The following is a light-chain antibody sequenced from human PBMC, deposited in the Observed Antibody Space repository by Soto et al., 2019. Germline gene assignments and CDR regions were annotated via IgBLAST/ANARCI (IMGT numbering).Light chain of an antibody. V-gene: IGKV1-6*01. J-gene: IGKJ1*01. CDR2: AAS. Sequence: AIQMTQSPSSLYASVGDRVTITCRASQGIRNDLGWYQQKPGKAPKLLIYAASSLQSGVASRFSGRGSGTDFTLTISSLQPEDFATYYCLQDYNYPRTFGQGTKVEIK. CDR1: QGIRND. CDR3: LQDYNYPRT.